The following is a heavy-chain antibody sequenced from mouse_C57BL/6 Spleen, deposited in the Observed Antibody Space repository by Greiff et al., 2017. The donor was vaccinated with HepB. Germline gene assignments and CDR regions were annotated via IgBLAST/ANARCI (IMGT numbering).Heavy chain of an antibody. J-gene: IGHJ2*01. D-gene: IGHD1-1*01. Sequence: VQLQQPGAELVKPGASVKLSCKASGYTFTSYWMQWVKQRPGQGLEWIGEIDPSDSYTNYNQKFKGKATLTVDTSSSTAYMQLSSLTSEDSAVYYCARGDYGIFDYWGQGTTLTVSS. CDR1: GYTFTSYW. V-gene: IGHV1-50*01. CDR2: IDPSDSYT. CDR3: ARGDYGIFDY.